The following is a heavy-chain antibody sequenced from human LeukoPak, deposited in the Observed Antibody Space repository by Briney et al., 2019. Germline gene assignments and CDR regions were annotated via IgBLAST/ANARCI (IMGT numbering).Heavy chain of an antibody. CDR1: GYSFTNYW. D-gene: IGHD3-9*01. J-gene: IGHJ6*02. V-gene: IGHV5-51*01. Sequence: GESLKISCVASGYSFTNYWIGWVRQMPGKGLEWMGIIYPGDSDTRYSPSFQGQVTISADKSISTAYLQWSSLKAADTAMYYCARPHYDILTGYYYYYDMDVWGQGTTVTVSS. CDR2: IYPGDSDT. CDR3: ARPHYDILTGYYYYYDMDV.